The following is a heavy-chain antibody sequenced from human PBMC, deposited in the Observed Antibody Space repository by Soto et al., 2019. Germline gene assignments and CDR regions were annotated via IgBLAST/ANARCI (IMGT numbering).Heavy chain of an antibody. V-gene: IGHV4-30-4*01. CDR2: IYKSATT. Sequence: ASETPSLTCSVSGDSLSTVDYFWAWIRQPPGQALEYIGYIYKSATTYYNPSFESRVAISLDTSKSQFSLNVTSVTAADTAVYFCARGRYCLTGRCFPNWFDSWGQGTLVTVSS. CDR3: ARGRYCLTGRCFPNWFDS. D-gene: IGHD2-15*01. J-gene: IGHJ5*01. CDR1: GDSLSTVDYF.